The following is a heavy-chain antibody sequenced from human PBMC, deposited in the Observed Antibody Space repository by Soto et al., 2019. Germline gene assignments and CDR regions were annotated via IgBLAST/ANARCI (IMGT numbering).Heavy chain of an antibody. D-gene: IGHD2-15*01. Sequence: EVQLLESGGGLVQPGGSLRLSCAASGFTFSSYAMSWVRQAPGKGLEWVSAISGSGGSTYYADSVKGRFTISRDNSTNRLYLKMISLRAEDTAVYYWSKEDRDRDYFDYWGQGTLVTVSS. CDR1: GFTFSSYA. CDR3: SKEDRDRDYFDY. J-gene: IGHJ4*02. V-gene: IGHV3-23*01. CDR2: ISGSGGST.